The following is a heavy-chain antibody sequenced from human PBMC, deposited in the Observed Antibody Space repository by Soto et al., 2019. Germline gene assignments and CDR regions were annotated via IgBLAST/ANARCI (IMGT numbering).Heavy chain of an antibody. J-gene: IGHJ6*02. D-gene: IGHD5-18*01. V-gene: IGHV3-53*01. CDR3: ARDSTWIPYYHYGMDV. CDR1: GFSVSSNY. CDR2: IYSGGNT. Sequence: GGSLRLSCAASGFSVSSNYMSWVRQAPGKGLEWVSVIYSGGNTHFADSVKGRFTISRDNSKTTLYLQMNSLRAEDTAVYYCARDSTWIPYYHYGMDVWGQGTTVTVSS.